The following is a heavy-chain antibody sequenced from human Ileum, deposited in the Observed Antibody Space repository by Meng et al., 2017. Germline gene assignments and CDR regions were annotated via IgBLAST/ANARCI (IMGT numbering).Heavy chain of an antibody. J-gene: IGHJ5*02. Sequence: QPQLQESGPGLVKPSETLSFTCTVSVVSISSSSYYWGWIRQPPGKGLEWIGSIYYSGSTYYNPSLKSRVTISVDTSKNQFSLKLSSVTAADTAVYYCAQPRITMTLGGFRTGWFDPWGQGTLVTVSS. CDR2: IYYSGST. V-gene: IGHV4-39*01. D-gene: IGHD3-22*01. CDR3: AQPRITMTLGGFRTGWFDP. CDR1: VVSISSSSYY.